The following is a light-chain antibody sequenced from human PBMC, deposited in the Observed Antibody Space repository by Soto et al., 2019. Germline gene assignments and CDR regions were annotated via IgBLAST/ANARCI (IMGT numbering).Light chain of an antibody. CDR2: AAS. J-gene: IGKJ5*01. CDR3: QQLNSYPIT. CDR1: QGISSY. Sequence: DIQLTQSPSFPSASVGDRVTITCRASQGISSYLAWSQQKPGKAPKLLIYAASTLQSGVPSRFSGSGSGTEFTLTISSLQPEDFATYYCQQLNSYPITFGQGTRLEIK. V-gene: IGKV1-9*01.